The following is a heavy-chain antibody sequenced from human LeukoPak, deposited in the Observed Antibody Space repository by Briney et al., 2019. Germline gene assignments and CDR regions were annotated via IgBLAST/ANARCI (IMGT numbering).Heavy chain of an antibody. CDR2: IFHSGST. J-gene: IGHJ4*02. D-gene: IGHD3-9*01. V-gene: IGHV4-39*07. Sequence: PSETLSLTCTVSRGSISSTYYYWGWIRQPPGKGLEWIGSIFHSGSTYYNPSLRSRVTISVDTSKNQFSLKLSSVTAADTAVYYCARGYDILTGYSYYFDYWGQGTLVTVSS. CDR1: RGSISSTYYY. CDR3: ARGYDILTGYSYYFDY.